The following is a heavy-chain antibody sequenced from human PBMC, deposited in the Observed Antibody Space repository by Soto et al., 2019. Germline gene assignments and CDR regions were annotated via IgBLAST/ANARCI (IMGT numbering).Heavy chain of an antibody. CDR3: ARRWGEGRVDY. CDR1: GGSISSSNW. Sequence: QVQLQESGPGLVKPSGTLSLTCAVSGGSISSSNWWSWVRQPPGKGLQWIGEIYHSGSTNYIPSLTSRVTISVDQSRNQFSLKLSSVTAADTAVYYCARRWGEGRVDYWGQGTLVTVSS. CDR2: IYHSGST. J-gene: IGHJ4*02. D-gene: IGHD3-10*01. V-gene: IGHV4-4*02.